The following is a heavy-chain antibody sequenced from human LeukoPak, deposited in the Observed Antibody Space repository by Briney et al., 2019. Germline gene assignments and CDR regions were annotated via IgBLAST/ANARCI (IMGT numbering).Heavy chain of an antibody. J-gene: IGHJ5*01. CDR3: AKGHRLCSSGNCNSQVDS. D-gene: IGHD2-15*01. CDR1: GFTFSSYA. CDR2: NCGSGTAT. V-gene: IGHV3-23*01. Sequence: GGSLRLSCAASGFTFSSYAMSWVRQAPGKGLVWISTNCGSGTATHYADSVKGRFTISRDNSKNTLYLQMNSLRADDTAAYYCAKGHRLCSSGNCNSQVDSWGHGTLVIVPS.